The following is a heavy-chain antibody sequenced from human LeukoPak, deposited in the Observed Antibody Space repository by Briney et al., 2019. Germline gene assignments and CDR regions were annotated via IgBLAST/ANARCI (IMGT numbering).Heavy chain of an antibody. D-gene: IGHD2-21*02. V-gene: IGHV3-30*04. CDR3: ARSVVTATPHYFQH. J-gene: IGHJ1*01. CDR2: ISYDGSNK. CDR1: GFTFNSYA. Sequence: GGSLRLSCAASGFTFNSYAMHWVRQAPGKGLEWVAVISYDGSNKNYADSVKGRFTISRDNSKNTLYLQMNSLSAEDTAVYYCARSVVTATPHYFQHWGQGTLATVSS.